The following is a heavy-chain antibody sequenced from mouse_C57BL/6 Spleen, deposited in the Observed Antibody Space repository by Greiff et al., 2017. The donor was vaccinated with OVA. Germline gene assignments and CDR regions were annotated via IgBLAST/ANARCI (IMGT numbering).Heavy chain of an antibody. J-gene: IGHJ3*01. V-gene: IGHV1-5*01. Sequence: DVKLQESGTVLARPGASVKMSCKTSGYTFTSYWMHWVKQRPGQGLEWIGAIYPGNSDTSYNQKFKGKAKLTAVTSASTAYMELSSLTNEDSAVYYCTIDYYGSSYWFAYWGQGTLVTVSA. CDR2: IYPGNSDT. CDR3: TIDYYGSSYWFAY. CDR1: GYTFTSYW. D-gene: IGHD1-1*01.